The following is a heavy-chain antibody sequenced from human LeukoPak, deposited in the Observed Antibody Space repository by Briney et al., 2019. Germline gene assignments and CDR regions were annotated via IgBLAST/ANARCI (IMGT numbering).Heavy chain of an antibody. J-gene: IGHJ5*02. D-gene: IGHD3-3*01. Sequence: SQTLSLTCTVSGGSISSGSYYWSWIRQPAGKGLEWIGRIYTSGSTNYTPSLKSRVTISVDTSKNQFSLKLSSVTAADTAVYYCARAEWLHWFDPWGQGTLVTVSS. CDR3: ARAEWLHWFDP. V-gene: IGHV4-61*02. CDR2: IYTSGST. CDR1: GGSISSGSYY.